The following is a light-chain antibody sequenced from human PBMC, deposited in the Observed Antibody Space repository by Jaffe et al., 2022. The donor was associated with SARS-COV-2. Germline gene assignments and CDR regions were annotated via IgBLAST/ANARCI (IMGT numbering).Light chain of an antibody. J-gene: IGKJ2*01. CDR3: QQYYSIHT. CDR2: WAS. V-gene: IGKV4-1*01. CDR1: QSVLYSSNNKNY. Sequence: DIVMTQSPDSLAVSLGERATINCKSSQSVLYSSNNKNYLAWYQQKSGQPPKLLIYWASTRESGVPDRFSGSGSGTDFTLTISSLQAEDVAVYYCQQYYSIHTFGQGTKLEIK.